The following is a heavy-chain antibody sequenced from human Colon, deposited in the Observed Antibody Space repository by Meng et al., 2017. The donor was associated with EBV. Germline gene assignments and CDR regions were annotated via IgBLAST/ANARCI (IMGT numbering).Heavy chain of an antibody. D-gene: IGHD5-18*01. Sequence: GALQGPGHGLVNPPEPLSLACSVSGGSISSVYWWTWVRQSPGKGLEWIGEIYHSGSTNYNPSLKSRVTISVDKSKNQFSLKLTSVTAADTAVYYCARGGYYSFDYWGQRTLVTVSS. CDR2: IYHSGST. J-gene: IGHJ4*02. CDR1: GGSISSVYW. CDR3: ARGGYYSFDY. V-gene: IGHV4-4*03.